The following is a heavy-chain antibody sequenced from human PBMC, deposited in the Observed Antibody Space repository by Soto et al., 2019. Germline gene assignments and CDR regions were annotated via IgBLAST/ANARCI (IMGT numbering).Heavy chain of an antibody. D-gene: IGHD6-19*01. Sequence: GGSLRLSCVASGFTFDNYAMHWVRQAPGKGLEWVSGINWNTGTIGYVDSVKGRFTISRENAKNSLRLQMNSLRAEDTALYYCAKAAGSGWLHDAFDIWGQGTMVTVSS. CDR2: INWNTGTI. CDR1: GFTFDNYA. CDR3: AKAAGSGWLHDAFDI. V-gene: IGHV3-9*01. J-gene: IGHJ3*02.